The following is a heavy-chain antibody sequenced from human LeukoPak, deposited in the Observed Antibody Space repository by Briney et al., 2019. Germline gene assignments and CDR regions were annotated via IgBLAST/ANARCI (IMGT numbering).Heavy chain of an antibody. V-gene: IGHV3-30*01. CDR1: GFTFSSYA. J-gene: IGHJ4*02. Sequence: GRSLRLSCAASGFTFSSYAMHWVRQAPGKGLEWVAVISYDGSNKYYADSVKGRFTNSRDNSKNTLYLQMNSLRAEDTAVCYCARGPVADSYYFDYWGQGTLVTVSS. CDR3: ARGPVADSYYFDY. D-gene: IGHD1-14*01. CDR2: ISYDGSNK.